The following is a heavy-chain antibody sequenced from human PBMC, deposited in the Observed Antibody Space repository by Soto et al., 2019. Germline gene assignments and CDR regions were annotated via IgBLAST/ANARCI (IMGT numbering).Heavy chain of an antibody. D-gene: IGHD3-22*01. CDR1: GFTFSSYG. V-gene: IGHV3-33*01. J-gene: IGHJ4*02. CDR3: AGDNLYDSSGYYHLYYFDY. Sequence: GGSLRLSCAASGFTFSSYGMHWVRQAPGRGLEWVAVIWYDGSNKYYADSVKGRFTISRDNSKNTLYLQMNSLRAEDTAVYYCAGDNLYDSSGYYHLYYFDYWGQGTLVTVSS. CDR2: IWYDGSNK.